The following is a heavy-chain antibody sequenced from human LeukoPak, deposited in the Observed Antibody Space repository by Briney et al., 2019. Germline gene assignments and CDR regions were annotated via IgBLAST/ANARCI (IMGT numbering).Heavy chain of an antibody. CDR3: ARDVGTYDY. CDR2: ISSSGSTI. V-gene: IGHV3-48*03. Sequence: GSLRLSCAASGFTFSSYEMNWVRQAPGKGLEWVSYISSSGSTIYYADSVKGRFTISRDNAKNLLYLQMNSLRAEDTAVYYCARDVGTYDYWGQGTLVTVSS. D-gene: IGHD1-1*01. CDR1: GFTFSSYE. J-gene: IGHJ4*02.